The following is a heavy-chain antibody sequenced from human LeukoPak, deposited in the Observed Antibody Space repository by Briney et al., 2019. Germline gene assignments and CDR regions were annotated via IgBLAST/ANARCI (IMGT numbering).Heavy chain of an antibody. CDR3: ARAPSYYDILTAPYGMDV. D-gene: IGHD3-9*01. CDR2: ISYDGSNK. J-gene: IGHJ6*04. CDR1: GFTFSSYA. V-gene: IGHV3-30*04. Sequence: GRGLRLSCAASGFTFSSYAMHCVRQAPGKGREWVRVISYDGSNKYYADSEKGRFTISRDNSKNTLYLQMNSLRAEDTAVYYCARAPSYYDILTAPYGMDVWGKGTPVTVSS.